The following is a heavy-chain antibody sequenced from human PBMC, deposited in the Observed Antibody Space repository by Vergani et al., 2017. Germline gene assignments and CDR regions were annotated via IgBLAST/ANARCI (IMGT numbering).Heavy chain of an antibody. J-gene: IGHJ3*02. V-gene: IGHV1-2*02. CDR1: GYTFTGYY. D-gene: IGHD3-22*01. CDR2: INPNSGGT. Sequence: QVQLVQSGAEVKKPGASVKVSCKASGYTFTGYYMHWVRQAPGQGLEWMGWINPNSGGTNYAQKFQGRVTMTRDTYISTAYMELSRLRSEDTAVYYCASVALYYYDSSGYYYHGAFDIWGQGTMVTVSS. CDR3: ASVALYYYDSSGYYYHGAFDI.